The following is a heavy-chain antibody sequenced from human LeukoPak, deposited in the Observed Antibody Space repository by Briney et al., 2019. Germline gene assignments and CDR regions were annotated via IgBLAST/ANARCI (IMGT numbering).Heavy chain of an antibody. J-gene: IGHJ4*02. CDR1: GFTLSDPY. CDR2: ISITGNYI. V-gene: IGHV3-11*01. D-gene: IGHD4-17*01. CDR3: AKIPLRGDYKVILFDY. Sequence: GGSLRLSCAASGFTLSDPYMSWIRQAPGKGREWISYISITGNYINYADSVRGRFTISRDNAKNSLFLQMNSLRDEDTGVYYCAKIPLRGDYKVILFDYWGQGTLVSVSS.